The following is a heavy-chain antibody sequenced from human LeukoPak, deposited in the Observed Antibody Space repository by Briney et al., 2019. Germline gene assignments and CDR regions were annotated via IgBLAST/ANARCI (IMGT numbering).Heavy chain of an antibody. CDR1: GFTFSSYA. CDR2: ISGSGGST. J-gene: IGHJ4*02. CDR3: ATLRYCSSTSCFPNSDGY. D-gene: IGHD2-2*01. Sequence: QSGGSLRLSCAASGFTFSSYAMSWVRQAPGKGLEWVSAISGSGGSTYYAGSVKGRFTISRDNSKNTLYLQMNSLRAEDTAVYYCATLRYCSSTSCFPNSDGYWGQGTLVTVSS. V-gene: IGHV3-23*01.